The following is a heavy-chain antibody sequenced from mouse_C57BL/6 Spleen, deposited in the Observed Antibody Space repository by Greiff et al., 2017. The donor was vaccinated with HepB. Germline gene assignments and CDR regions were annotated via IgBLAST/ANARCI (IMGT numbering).Heavy chain of an antibody. V-gene: IGHV1-15*01. J-gene: IGHJ2*01. D-gene: IGHD1-1*01. Sequence: VKLMESGAELVRPGASVTLSCKASGYTFTDYEMPWVKQTPVHGLEWIGALDPDTGGTDYNQKLKGKAILTADKSSSTAYMELRSLTSEDSAVNYCTRWGVDYGSSSDYWGQGTTLTVSS. CDR3: TRWGVDYGSSSDY. CDR1: GYTFTDYE. CDR2: LDPDTGGT.